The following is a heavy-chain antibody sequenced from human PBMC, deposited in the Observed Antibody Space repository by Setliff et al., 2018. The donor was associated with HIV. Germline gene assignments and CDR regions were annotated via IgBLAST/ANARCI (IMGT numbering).Heavy chain of an antibody. V-gene: IGHV4-61*09. CDR3: ARRGVGATHRFFNY. D-gene: IGHD1-26*01. CDR1: GVSIGAGNFY. CDR2: VYSSGST. J-gene: IGHJ4*02. Sequence: SETLSLTCTVSGVSIGAGNFYWTWIRQPAGKGLEWIGHVYSSGSTYYNPSLKSRVTISLDTSKSQFSLKLNSVTAADTAIYFCARRGVGATHRFFNYWGQGMLVTVSS.